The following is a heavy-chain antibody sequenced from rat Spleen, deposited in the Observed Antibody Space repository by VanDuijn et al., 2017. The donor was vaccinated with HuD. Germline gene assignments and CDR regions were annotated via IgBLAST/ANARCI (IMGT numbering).Heavy chain of an antibody. D-gene: IGHD1-11*01. CDR2: ISYDESST. Sequence: EVQLVESDGGLVQPGRSLKLSCAASGFTFSDFYMAWVRQAPTKGLEWVATISYDESSTYYRDSVKGRFTISRDNTKNTLYLQMNSLRSEDTATYYCTREDGGSGFDYWGQGILVTVSS. J-gene: IGHJ3*01. CDR3: TREDGGSGFDY. CDR1: GFTFSDFY. V-gene: IGHV5-29*01.